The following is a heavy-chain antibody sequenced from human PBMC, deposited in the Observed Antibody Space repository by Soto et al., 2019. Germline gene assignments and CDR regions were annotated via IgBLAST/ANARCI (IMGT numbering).Heavy chain of an antibody. CDR1: GVTVSNNY. V-gene: IGHV3-66*04. CDR3: ARPYNGGGPDYGMDA. CDR2: IYTGGTI. J-gene: IGHJ6*02. D-gene: IGHD6-19*01. Sequence: GGSLRLSCVVSGVTVSNNYMSWVRQATGKGLEWVTVIYTGGTIYYADSVKGRFKISRDNSNNTVYLQMNSLRAEDTAVYYCARPYNGGGPDYGMDAWGQGTRVTVSS.